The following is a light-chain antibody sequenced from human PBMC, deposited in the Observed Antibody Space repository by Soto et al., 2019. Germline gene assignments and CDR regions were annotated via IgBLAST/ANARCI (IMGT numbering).Light chain of an antibody. CDR3: HQYNNWPWT. CDR1: ERVSSH. J-gene: IGKJ1*01. V-gene: IGKV3-15*01. Sequence: EIVLTQSRATLSLSPGERATLSCRASERVSSHLAWYQQKSGQAPRLLIYAASTRATGVPVRFSGSGSETEFTLTSRSLQSEDFALYYCHQYNNWPWTFGQGTNVDI. CDR2: AAS.